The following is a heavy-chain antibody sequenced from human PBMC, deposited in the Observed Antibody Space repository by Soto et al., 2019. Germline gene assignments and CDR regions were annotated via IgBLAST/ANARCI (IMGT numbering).Heavy chain of an antibody. V-gene: IGHV4-30-4*01. CDR2: IYYSGST. D-gene: IGHD2-15*01. CDR3: AREYCSGGSCYVWYFDL. CDR1: GGSISSGDYY. J-gene: IGHJ2*01. Sequence: QVQLQESGPGLVKPSQTLSLTCTVSGGSISSGDYYWSWIRQPPGKGLEWIGYIYYSGSTYYNPSLKSRVTISVDTSKNQFSLKLSSVTAADTALYYCAREYCSGGSCYVWYFDLWGRGTLVTVSS.